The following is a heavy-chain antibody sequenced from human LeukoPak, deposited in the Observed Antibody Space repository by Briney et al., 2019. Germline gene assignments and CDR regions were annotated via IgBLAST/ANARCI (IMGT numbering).Heavy chain of an antibody. V-gene: IGHV1-18*04. CDR2: ISAYNGNT. CDR3: ARVGKEWELQDWFDP. D-gene: IGHD1-26*01. CDR1: GYTFTSYY. J-gene: IGHJ5*02. Sequence: ASVKVSCKASGYTFTSYYMHWVRQAPGQGLEWMGWISAYNGNTNYAQKLQGRVTMTTDTSTSTAYMELRSLRSDDTAVYYCARVGKEWELQDWFDPWGQGTLVTVSS.